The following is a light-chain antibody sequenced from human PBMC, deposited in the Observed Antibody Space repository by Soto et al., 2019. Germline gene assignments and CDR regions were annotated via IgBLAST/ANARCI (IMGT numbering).Light chain of an antibody. CDR2: EVS. CDR3: TSYTSRSTLVV. V-gene: IGLV2-14*01. J-gene: IGLJ2*01. CDR1: SRDVGGYNY. Sequence: QSALTQPASVSGSPGQSITISCTGTSRDVGGYNYVSWYQQHPGKAPKLMIYEVSNRPSGVSNRFSGSKSGNTASLPISGLQAEDEADYYCTSYTSRSTLVVFGGGTKLTVL.